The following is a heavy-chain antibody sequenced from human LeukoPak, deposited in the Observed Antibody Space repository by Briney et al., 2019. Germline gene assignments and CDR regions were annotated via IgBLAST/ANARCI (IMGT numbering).Heavy chain of an antibody. CDR1: GFTVSSNY. J-gene: IGHJ4*02. Sequence: GGSLRLSCAASGFTVSSNYMSWVRQAPGKGLEWVSVIYSSGSTYYADSVKGRFTISRDNSKNTIYLQMNSLRAEDTAVYCCASPSSSWFDYWGQGTLVTVSS. V-gene: IGHV3-53*01. CDR3: ASPSSSWFDY. CDR2: IYSSGST. D-gene: IGHD6-13*01.